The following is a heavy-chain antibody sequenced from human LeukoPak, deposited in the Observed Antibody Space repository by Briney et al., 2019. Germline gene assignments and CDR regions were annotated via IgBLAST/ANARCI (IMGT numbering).Heavy chain of an antibody. V-gene: IGHV4-59*08. D-gene: IGHD2-15*01. CDR3: ATRLGYCSGGSRYGRYWYFDL. J-gene: IGHJ2*01. Sequence: SETLSLTCTVSGGSISSYYWSWIRQPPGKGLEWIGYIYYSGSTNYNPSLKSRVTISVDTSKNQFSLKLSPVTAADTAVYYCATRLGYCSGGSRYGRYWYFDLWGRGTLVTVSS. CDR1: GGSISSYY. CDR2: IYYSGST.